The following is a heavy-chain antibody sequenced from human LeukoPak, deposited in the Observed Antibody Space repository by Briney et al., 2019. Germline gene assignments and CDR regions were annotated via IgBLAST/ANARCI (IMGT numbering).Heavy chain of an antibody. CDR2: ISSSSSYI. Sequence: GGSLRLSCAASGFTFSSYSMNWVRQAPGKGLEWVSSISSSSSYIYYADSVKGRFTISRDNAKNSLYLQMNSLRAEDTAVYYCAKDQGYTYGHSFDYWGQGTLVTVSS. V-gene: IGHV3-21*01. D-gene: IGHD5-18*01. J-gene: IGHJ4*02. CDR3: AKDQGYTYGHSFDY. CDR1: GFTFSSYS.